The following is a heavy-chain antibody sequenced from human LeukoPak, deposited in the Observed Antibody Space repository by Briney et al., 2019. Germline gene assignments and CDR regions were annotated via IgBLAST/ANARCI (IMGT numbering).Heavy chain of an antibody. J-gene: IGHJ4*02. CDR2: ISAYNGDT. Sequence: GASVKVSCKASGYTFSSYGISWVRQAPGQGLERMGWISAYNGDTNYAQKLQGRVTMTTDTSTSTAYMELRSLRSDDTAVYYCARDLTRSYSGTYYGVYWGQGTLVTVSS. CDR3: ARDLTRSYSGTYYGVY. V-gene: IGHV1-18*01. CDR1: GYTFSSYG. D-gene: IGHD1-26*01.